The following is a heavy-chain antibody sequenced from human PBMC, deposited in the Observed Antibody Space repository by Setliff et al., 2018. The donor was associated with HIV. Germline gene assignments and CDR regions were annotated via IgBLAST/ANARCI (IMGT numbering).Heavy chain of an antibody. D-gene: IGHD2-21*02. CDR2: FYYSGST. V-gene: IGHV4-39*07. Sequence: KPSETLSLTCAVSGGSISSSNYYWVWIRQPPGKELEWIGSFYYSGSTYYNPSLKSRVTISLDTSKNQFSLKVGSVTAADTAVYYCARDTVGDSRVTEFDYWGQGTLVTVSS. CDR1: GGSISSSNYY. CDR3: ARDTVGDSRVTEFDY. J-gene: IGHJ4*02.